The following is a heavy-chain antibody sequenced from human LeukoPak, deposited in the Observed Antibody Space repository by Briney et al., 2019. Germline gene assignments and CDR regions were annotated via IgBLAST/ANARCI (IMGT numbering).Heavy chain of an antibody. Sequence: GASVKVSCKASGYTFTSYDINWVRQATGQGLEWMGWMNPNSGNTGYAQKFQGRVTMTRNTSISTAYMELSSLRSEDTAVYYCARGRYCSGGSCHANHYYYGIDVWGQGTTVTVSS. D-gene: IGHD2-15*01. CDR3: ARGRYCSGGSCHANHYYYGIDV. J-gene: IGHJ6*02. CDR2: MNPNSGNT. CDR1: GYTFTSYD. V-gene: IGHV1-8*01.